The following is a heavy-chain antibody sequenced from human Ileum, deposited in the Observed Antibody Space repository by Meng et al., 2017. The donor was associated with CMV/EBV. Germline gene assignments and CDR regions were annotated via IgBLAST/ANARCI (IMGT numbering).Heavy chain of an antibody. J-gene: IGHJ6*02. CDR1: GGSFSGYY. D-gene: IGHD2-2*01. CDR2: INHSGST. Sequence: SETLSLTCAVYGGSFSGYYWSWIRHPPGNGLEWIGEINHSGSTNYNPSLKSRVTISVDTSKNQFSLKLSSLTAADTAVYYCARGGWDCSSTSCCKANPNYYGIDVWGQGTTVTVSS. V-gene: IGHV4-34*01. CDR3: ARGGWDCSSTSCCKANPNYYGIDV.